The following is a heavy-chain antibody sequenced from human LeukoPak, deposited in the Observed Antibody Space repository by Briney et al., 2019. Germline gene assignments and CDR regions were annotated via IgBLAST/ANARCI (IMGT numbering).Heavy chain of an antibody. CDR3: AKDLSGSGSVYYMDV. J-gene: IGHJ6*03. D-gene: IGHD3-10*01. CDR2: ISSTGRTM. CDR1: GFTFSSYE. V-gene: IGHV3-48*03. Sequence: PGGSLRLSCAASGFTFSSYEMNWVRQAPGKGLEWVSYISSTGRTMYYADSVKGRFTISRDNAKNSLYLQMNSLRAEDTALYYCAKDLSGSGSVYYMDVWGKGTTVTISS.